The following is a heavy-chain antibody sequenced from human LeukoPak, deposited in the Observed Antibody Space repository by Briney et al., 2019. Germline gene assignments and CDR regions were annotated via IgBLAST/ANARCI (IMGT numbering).Heavy chain of an antibody. J-gene: IGHJ4*02. CDR2: INSDGSWT. D-gene: IGHD2-2*01. Sequence: PGGSLRLSCAASGNYRIHWVRQAPGKGLVWVSHINSDGSWTSYADSVKGRFTISKDNAKNTVYLQMNNLRAEDTAVYYCVSFYETYWGRGTLVTVSS. CDR1: GNYR. CDR3: VSFYETY. V-gene: IGHV3-74*01.